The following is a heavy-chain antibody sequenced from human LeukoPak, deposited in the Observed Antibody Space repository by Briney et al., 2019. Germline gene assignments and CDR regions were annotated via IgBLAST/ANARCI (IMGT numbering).Heavy chain of an antibody. V-gene: IGHV1-2*04. J-gene: IGHJ3*02. CDR2: INPNSGGT. CDR3: ARLWFGDGSDAFDI. Sequence: ASVKVSCKASGYTFTGYYMHWVRQAPGQGLEWMGWINPNSGGTNYAQKFQGWVTMTRGTSTSTAYMELSRLRSDDTAVYYCARLWFGDGSDAFDIWGQGTMVTVSS. CDR1: GYTFTGYY. D-gene: IGHD3-10*01.